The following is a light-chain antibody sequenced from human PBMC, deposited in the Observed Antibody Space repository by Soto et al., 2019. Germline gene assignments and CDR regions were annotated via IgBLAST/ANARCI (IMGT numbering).Light chain of an antibody. CDR2: DAS. CDR3: QQRSNWPVT. Sequence: EIVLTQSPATLSLSPGERATLSCRASQRVSNCFAWYQQKPGQAPRLLIYDASTRATGIPARFSGSGSGTEFTLTISSLEPEDFAVYYCQQRSNWPVTFGQGTRVEI. CDR1: QRVSNC. V-gene: IGKV3-11*01. J-gene: IGKJ1*01.